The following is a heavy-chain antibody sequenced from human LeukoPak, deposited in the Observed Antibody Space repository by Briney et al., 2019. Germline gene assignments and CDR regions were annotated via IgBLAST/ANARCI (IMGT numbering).Heavy chain of an antibody. CDR1: GVIVNTNY. CDR3: ARDSYGDANFDT. Sequence: GGSLRLSCAASGVIVNTNYMSWVRQAPGRGLEWVSFIYADGNAYYADSVKGRFTISRDISKNAVFLQMNSLRAEDTAVYYCARDSYGDANFDTWGQGTLVTVSS. V-gene: IGHV3-53*01. CDR2: IYADGNA. J-gene: IGHJ4*02. D-gene: IGHD4-17*01.